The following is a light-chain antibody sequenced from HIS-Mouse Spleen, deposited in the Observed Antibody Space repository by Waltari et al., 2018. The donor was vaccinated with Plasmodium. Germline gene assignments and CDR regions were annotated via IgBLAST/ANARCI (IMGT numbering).Light chain of an antibody. V-gene: IGLV2-14*01. J-gene: IGLJ1*01. Sequence: QSALTQPPSASGSPGQSVTISCTGTSSDVGGYNYVSWYQQHPGKAPKLMISEVSNRPSGVSNRFSGSKSGNTASLTISGLQAEDEADYYCSSYTSSSTLDVFGTGTKVTVL. CDR1: SSDVGGYNY. CDR2: EVS. CDR3: SSYTSSSTLDV.